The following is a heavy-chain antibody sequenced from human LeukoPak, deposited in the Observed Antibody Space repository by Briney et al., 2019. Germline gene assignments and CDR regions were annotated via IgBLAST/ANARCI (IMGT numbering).Heavy chain of an antibody. CDR2: ISYDGSNK. V-gene: IGHV3-30*04. D-gene: IGHD3-22*01. CDR3: ARDGEPHGYYDSSGYHDY. Sequence: PGESLRLSCAASGFTFSSYAMHWVRQAPGKGLERVAVISYDGSNKYYADSVKGRFTISRDNSKNTLYLQMNSLRAEDTAVYYCARDGEPHGYYDSSGYHDYWGQGTLVTVSS. CDR1: GFTFSSYA. J-gene: IGHJ4*02.